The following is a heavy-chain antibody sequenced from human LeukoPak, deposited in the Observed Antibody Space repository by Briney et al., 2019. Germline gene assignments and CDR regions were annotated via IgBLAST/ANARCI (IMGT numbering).Heavy chain of an antibody. V-gene: IGHV4-39*07. Sequence: SKTLSLTCTVSGGSITNNNCYWGWVRQPPGKGLEWIASIYYSGSSYYNPSLKSRVTMSVDTSKNQFSLKLSSVTAADTAVYYCARAKYSSSSIDYWGQGTLVTVSS. CDR2: IYYSGSS. D-gene: IGHD6-6*01. CDR1: GGSITNNNCY. J-gene: IGHJ4*02. CDR3: ARAKYSSSSIDY.